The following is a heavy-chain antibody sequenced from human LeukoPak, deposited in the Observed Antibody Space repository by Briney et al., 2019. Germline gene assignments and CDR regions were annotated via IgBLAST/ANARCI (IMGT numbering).Heavy chain of an antibody. CDR1: GASISSGDYY. CDR3: ASLYYYGSGSYYRDY. D-gene: IGHD3-10*01. Sequence: SETLSLTCTVSGASISSGDYYWSWIRQPPGKGLEWIVYIYYSGSTYYNPSLKSRVTISVDTSKNQFSLKLSSVTAADTAVYYCASLYYYGSGSYYRDYWGQGTLVTVSS. V-gene: IGHV4-30-4*01. CDR2: IYYSGST. J-gene: IGHJ4*02.